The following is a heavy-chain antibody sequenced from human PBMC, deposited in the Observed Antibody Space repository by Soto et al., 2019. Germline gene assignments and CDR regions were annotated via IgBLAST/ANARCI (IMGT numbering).Heavy chain of an antibody. CDR2: IYYSGST. Sequence: SETLSLTCTVSGGSISSSSYYWGWIRQPPGKGLEWIGSIYYSGSTYYNPSLKSRVTISVDTSKNQFSLKLSSVTAADTAVYYCASHPGAATIRDFDYWGQGTQVTVSS. V-gene: IGHV4-39*01. D-gene: IGHD5-12*01. J-gene: IGHJ4*02. CDR1: GGSISSSSYY. CDR3: ASHPGAATIRDFDY.